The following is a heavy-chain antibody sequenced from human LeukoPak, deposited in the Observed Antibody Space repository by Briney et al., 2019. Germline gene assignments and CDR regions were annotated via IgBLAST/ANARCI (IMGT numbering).Heavy chain of an antibody. Sequence: GGSLRLSCTASGFTFNSYTFNWVRQAPGKGLEWISSISRSSTNIDYTDSVKGRFIISRDNPKNSLHLQMNSLRAEDTAVYYCVRDSDFDYWGQGTLVTVSS. CDR3: VRDSDFDY. CDR2: ISRSSTNI. V-gene: IGHV3-21*01. J-gene: IGHJ4*02. CDR1: GFTFNSYT.